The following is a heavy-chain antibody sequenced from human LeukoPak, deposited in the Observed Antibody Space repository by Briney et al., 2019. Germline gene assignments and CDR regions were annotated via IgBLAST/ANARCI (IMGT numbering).Heavy chain of an antibody. CDR1: GGSFSTYY. CDR2: IYTSGTT. D-gene: IGHD3-10*01. V-gene: IGHV4-4*07. J-gene: IGHJ4*02. CDR3: ARDAKYYYGSRTYFFFEY. Sequence: SETLSLTCTVSGGSFSTYYWSWIRQPAGKGLEWIGHIYTSGTTNYNPSLKSRVTMSIDTSKNQFSLKLSSVTAADTAIYYCARDAKYYYGSRTYFFFEYWGQGTLLSISS.